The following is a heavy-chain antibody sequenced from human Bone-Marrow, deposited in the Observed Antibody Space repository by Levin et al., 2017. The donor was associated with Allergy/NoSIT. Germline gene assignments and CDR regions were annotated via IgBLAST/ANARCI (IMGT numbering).Heavy chain of an antibody. D-gene: IGHD5-24*01. CDR1: GFTFRSHG. Sequence: LSLPCAASGFTFRSHGMNWVRQAPGKGLEWVSYISTSSIYKYYADSVRGRFTISRDNAKNSLYLQMNSLRAEDTALYYCARDSEGYNYLFDYWGQGTPVTVSS. V-gene: IGHV3-21*01. CDR2: ISTSSIYK. J-gene: IGHJ4*02. CDR3: ARDSEGYNYLFDY.